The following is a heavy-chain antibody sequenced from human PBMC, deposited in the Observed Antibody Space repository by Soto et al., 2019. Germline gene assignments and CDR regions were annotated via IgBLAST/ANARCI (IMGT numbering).Heavy chain of an antibody. D-gene: IGHD4-17*01. CDR2: ISYDGSNK. V-gene: IGHV3-30-3*01. Sequence: QVQLVESGGGVVQPGRSLRLSCAASGLIFSSYAMHWVRKAPGKGLEWVSIISYDGSNKYYADSVKGRVTISRDNSKDTLYLQMNILRPGDTAVYYCARLCPYGDFLHDWGQGTLVTVSS. CDR1: GLIFSSYA. J-gene: IGHJ4*02. CDR3: ARLCPYGDFLHD.